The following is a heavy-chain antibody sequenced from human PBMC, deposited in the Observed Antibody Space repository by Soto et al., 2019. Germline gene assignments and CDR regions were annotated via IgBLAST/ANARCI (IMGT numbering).Heavy chain of an antibody. J-gene: IGHJ6*03. CDR1: CRYFRAYY. CDR3: AMIPVRFSTFYHYMDV. Sequence: SEILSLTCTNYCRYFRAYYWRWLPQPTGKGLEWIGEINHSGITNYNPSLKSRVIISADTSKNQFSLKLSSVTAADAAVYYCAMIPVRFSTFYHYMDVWGKGTTVT. V-gene: IGHV4-34*01. D-gene: IGHD3-3*01. CDR2: INHSGIT.